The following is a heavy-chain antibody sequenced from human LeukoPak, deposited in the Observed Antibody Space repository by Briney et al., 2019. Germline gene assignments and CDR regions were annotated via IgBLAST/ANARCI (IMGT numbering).Heavy chain of an antibody. CDR2: ISAYNGNT. D-gene: IGHD3-22*01. Sequence: ASVKVSCKASGYTFTSYGISWVRQAPGQGLEWMGWISAYNGNTNYAQKLQGRGTMTTDTSTSTAYMELRSLRSYDTAVYYCARDALRITMIVVVTAGWFDPWGQGTLVTVSS. CDR3: ARDALRITMIVVVTAGWFDP. J-gene: IGHJ5*02. CDR1: GYTFTSYG. V-gene: IGHV1-18*01.